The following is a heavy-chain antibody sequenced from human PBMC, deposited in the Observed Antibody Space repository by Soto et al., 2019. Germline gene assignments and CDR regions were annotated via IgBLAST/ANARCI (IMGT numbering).Heavy chain of an antibody. D-gene: IGHD3-9*01. Sequence: GGSLRLSCAASGFTFSSYSMNWVRQAPGKGLEWVSSISRTSDYIYYINSVKGRFTISRDNAKNSLYLQMNSLRDEDTAVYYCARDYHLLTGYAFDIWGQGTMVTVSS. CDR2: ISRTSDYI. CDR1: GFTFSSYS. CDR3: ARDYHLLTGYAFDI. V-gene: IGHV3-21*06. J-gene: IGHJ3*02.